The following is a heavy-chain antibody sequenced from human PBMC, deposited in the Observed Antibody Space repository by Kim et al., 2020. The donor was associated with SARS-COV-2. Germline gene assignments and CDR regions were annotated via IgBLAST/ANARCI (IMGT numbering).Heavy chain of an antibody. D-gene: IGHD3-22*01. Sequence: GGSLRLSCAASGFTFRDYEMNWVRQAPGKGLEWVSFIDRSGDTIYYADSVKGRFTISRDNSKNSLYLQMNSLNAEDTAVYYCARRDFYDSSGYYPEYFQHWCQGTLVIVSS. CDR3: ARRDFYDSSGYYPEYFQH. J-gene: IGHJ1*01. CDR1: GFTFRDYE. V-gene: IGHV3-48*03. CDR2: IDRSGDTI.